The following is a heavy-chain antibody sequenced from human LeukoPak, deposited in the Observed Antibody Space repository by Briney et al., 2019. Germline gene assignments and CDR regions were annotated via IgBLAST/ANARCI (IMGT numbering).Heavy chain of an antibody. CDR2: ISTDGTTT. CDR1: GFTFSTYW. CDR3: AREGAVAGTWFDY. D-gene: IGHD6-19*01. J-gene: IGHJ4*02. Sequence: GGSLRLSCAASGFTFSTYWMNWVRQAPGKGLVWVSRISTDGTTTMHADSVKGRFTISRDNAKNTLYLQMNSLRAEDTAVYYCAREGAVAGTWFDYWGQGTLVTVSS. V-gene: IGHV3-74*03.